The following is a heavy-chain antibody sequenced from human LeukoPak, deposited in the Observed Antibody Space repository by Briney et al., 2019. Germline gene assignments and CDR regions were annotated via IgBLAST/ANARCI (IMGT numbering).Heavy chain of an antibody. D-gene: IGHD6-19*01. CDR2: IWYDGSNK. CDR1: GFTFSSYG. Sequence: PGGSLRLSCAASGFTFSSYGMHWVRQAPGKGLEWVAVIWYDGSNKYYADSVKGRFTISRDNSKNTLYLRMNSLRAEDTAVYYCARDREVAGTGWFDPWGQGTLVTVSS. CDR3: ARDREVAGTGWFDP. V-gene: IGHV3-33*01. J-gene: IGHJ5*02.